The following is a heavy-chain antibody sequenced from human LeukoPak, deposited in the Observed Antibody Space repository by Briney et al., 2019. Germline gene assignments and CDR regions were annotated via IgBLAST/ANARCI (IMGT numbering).Heavy chain of an antibody. J-gene: IGHJ4*02. CDR2: ISAYNGNT. CDR1: GGTFSSYA. V-gene: IGHV1-18*01. Sequence: ASVKVSCKASGGTFSSYAISWVRQAPGQGLEWMGWISAYNGNTNYAQKLQGRVTMTTDTSTSTAYMELRSLRSDDTAVYYCAREGVGSGIFDYWGQGTLVTVSS. CDR3: AREGVGSGIFDY. D-gene: IGHD3-10*01.